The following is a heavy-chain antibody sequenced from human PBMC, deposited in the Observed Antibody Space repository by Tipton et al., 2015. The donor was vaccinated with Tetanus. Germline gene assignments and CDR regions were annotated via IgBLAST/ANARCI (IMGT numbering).Heavy chain of an antibody. CDR2: IYYSGST. D-gene: IGHD3-16*01. Sequence: TLSLTCTVSGGSLRSGDHYWSWIRQPPGKGLEWIGYIYYSGSTYYNPSLKSRITISVDTSKNQFSLNLSSVTAADTAVYYCARDQGGGRVVRLNWFDLWGQGTLVTVSS. CDR1: GGSLRSGDHY. J-gene: IGHJ5*02. V-gene: IGHV4-31*03. CDR3: ARDQGGGRVVRLNWFDL.